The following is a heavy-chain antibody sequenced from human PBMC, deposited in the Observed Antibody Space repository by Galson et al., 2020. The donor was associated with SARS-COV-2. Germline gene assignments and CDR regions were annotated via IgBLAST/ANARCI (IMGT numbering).Heavy chain of an antibody. CDR1: GYTFTSYG. Sequence: ASVKVSCKASGYTFTSYGISWVRQAPGQGLEWMGWISAYTGNTNYAQKLQGRVTMTTDTSTSTAYMELRSLRSDDTAVYYCARARAATHGYYYYGMDVWGQGTTVTVSS. CDR3: ARARAATHGYYYYGMDV. CDR2: ISAYTGNT. J-gene: IGHJ6*02. V-gene: IGHV1-18*01. D-gene: IGHD2-15*01.